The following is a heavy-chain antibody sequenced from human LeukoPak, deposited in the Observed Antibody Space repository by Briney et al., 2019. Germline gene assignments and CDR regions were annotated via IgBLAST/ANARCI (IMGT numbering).Heavy chain of an antibody. V-gene: IGHV3-33*01. Sequence: GRSLRLSCAASGFTFSSYGMHWVRQAPGKGLEWVAVIWYDGSNKYYADSVKGRFTISRDNSKNTLYLQMDSLRAEDTAVYYCARDRSDYYGSGSYYPPWFDPRGQGTLVTVSS. D-gene: IGHD3-10*01. CDR2: IWYDGSNK. J-gene: IGHJ5*02. CDR3: ARDRSDYYGSGSYYPPWFDP. CDR1: GFTFSSYG.